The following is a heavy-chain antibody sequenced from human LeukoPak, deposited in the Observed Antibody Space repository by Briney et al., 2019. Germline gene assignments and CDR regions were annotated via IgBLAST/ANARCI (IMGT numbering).Heavy chain of an antibody. Sequence: GGSLRLSCAASGFIFSDYYMSWIRQAPGKGLEWVSYISSSGSTIHYVDSVKGRFTISRDNAKNSLFLQMNSLRVEDTAVYYCAGGGRGYSGSYFSTYWGQGTLVTVSS. J-gene: IGHJ4*02. V-gene: IGHV3-11*01. CDR2: ISSSGSTI. CDR3: AGGGRGYSGSYFSTY. D-gene: IGHD1-26*01. CDR1: GFIFSDYY.